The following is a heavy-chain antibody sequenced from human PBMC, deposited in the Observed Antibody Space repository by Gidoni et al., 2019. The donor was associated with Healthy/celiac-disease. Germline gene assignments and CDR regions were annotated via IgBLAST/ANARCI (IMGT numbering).Heavy chain of an antibody. D-gene: IGHD6-19*01. V-gene: IGHV5-51*01. Sequence: EVQLVQSGAEVKKPGESLKIACKGSGYSLTSYWIGWVRQMPWKGLEWMGLIYPGDSDTRYIPSFQGQVPISADKSISTAYLQWSSLKASDTAMYYCGRVVRWLEPWYFDLWGRGTLVTVSS. J-gene: IGHJ2*01. CDR2: IYPGDSDT. CDR3: GRVVRWLEPWYFDL. CDR1: GYSLTSYW.